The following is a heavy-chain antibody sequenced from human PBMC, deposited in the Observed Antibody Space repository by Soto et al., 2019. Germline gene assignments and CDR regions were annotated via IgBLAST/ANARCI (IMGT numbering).Heavy chain of an antibody. CDR3: ARGGVVPAAIRVRHYYYGMDV. CDR1: GGTFSSYA. CDR2: IIPIFGTA. V-gene: IGHV1-69*01. Sequence: QVQLVQSGAEVKKPGSSVKVSCKASGGTFSSYAISWVRQAPGQGLEWMGGIIPIFGTANYAQTFQGRVTITADESTSTAYRKLSSLGSEDTAVYYCARGGVVPAAIRVRHYYYGMDVWGQGTTVTVSS. J-gene: IGHJ6*02. D-gene: IGHD2-2*02.